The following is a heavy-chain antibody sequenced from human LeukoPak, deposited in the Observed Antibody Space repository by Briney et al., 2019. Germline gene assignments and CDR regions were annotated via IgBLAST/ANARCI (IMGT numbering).Heavy chain of an antibody. CDR1: GGTFSSYA. Sequence: ASVKVSCKASGGTFSSYAISWVRQAPGQGLEWVGGIIPIFGTANYAQKFQGRVTITADESTSTAYMELSSLRSEDTAVYYCARATYGSGSYSPPTFDYWGQGTLVTVSS. V-gene: IGHV1-69*13. CDR2: IIPIFGTA. D-gene: IGHD3-10*01. CDR3: ARATYGSGSYSPPTFDY. J-gene: IGHJ4*02.